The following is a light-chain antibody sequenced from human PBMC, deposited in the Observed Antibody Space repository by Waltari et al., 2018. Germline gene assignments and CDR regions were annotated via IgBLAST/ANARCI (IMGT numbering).Light chain of an antibody. J-gene: IGLJ2*01. V-gene: IGLV1-51*01. CDR3: GTWDTSLSKV. CDR2: DNN. Sequence: QSVLTQPPSVSAAPGQKVTISCSGTSSHIGNNYVSWYQQFPGTAPKVLIHDNNKRPSGIPDRFSGSKSGTSATLVITGLQTGDEADYYCGTWDTSLSKVFGGGTKLTVL. CDR1: SSHIGNNY.